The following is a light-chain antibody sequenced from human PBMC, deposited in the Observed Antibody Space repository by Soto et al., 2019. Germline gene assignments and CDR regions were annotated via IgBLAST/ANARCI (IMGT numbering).Light chain of an antibody. Sequence: QSVLTQPASVSGSPGQSITISCTGASSDVGDYDFVSWYLQHPGKVPKLIIYEVTKRPSGVSDRFSGSKSGNTASLTISGPKAEGAADYYRGSYPSSNSPLVFGTGTKLPVL. CDR1: SSDVGDYDF. V-gene: IGLV2-14*01. J-gene: IGLJ1*01. CDR2: EVT. CDR3: GSYPSSNSPLV.